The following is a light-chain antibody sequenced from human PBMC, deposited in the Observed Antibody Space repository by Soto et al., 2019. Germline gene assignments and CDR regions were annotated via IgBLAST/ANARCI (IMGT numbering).Light chain of an antibody. CDR3: PQYENWPQT. Sequence: EIVMTQSPATLSVSPGERATLSCRASQSISSNLAWYQQKLGQAPRLLIYRASTRATGIPARFSGSGSGTEFTLTISSLQSEDFALYYCPQYENWPQTFSQGPKVDI. J-gene: IGKJ1*01. CDR2: RAS. V-gene: IGKV3-15*01. CDR1: QSISSN.